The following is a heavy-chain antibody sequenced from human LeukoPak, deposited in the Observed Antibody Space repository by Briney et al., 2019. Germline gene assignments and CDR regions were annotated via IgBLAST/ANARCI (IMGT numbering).Heavy chain of an antibody. CDR1: GYTFTSYG. Sequence: ASVKVSCKASGYTFTSYGISWVRQAPGQGLEWMGWISAYNGNTNYAQKLQGRVTMTTDTSTSTAYMELRSLRSDDTAVYYCARDHRITMVRGVPDYWGQGTLVTVSS. J-gene: IGHJ4*02. CDR3: ARDHRITMVRGVPDY. CDR2: ISAYNGNT. D-gene: IGHD3-10*01. V-gene: IGHV1-18*01.